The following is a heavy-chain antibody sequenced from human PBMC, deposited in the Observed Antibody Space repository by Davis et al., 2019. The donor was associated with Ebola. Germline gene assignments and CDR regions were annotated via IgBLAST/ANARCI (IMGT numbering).Heavy chain of an antibody. CDR1: GGSISSYY. CDR2: IYYIGST. Sequence: SETLSLTCPVSGGSISSYYWSWIRQPPGKGLAWIGYIYYIGSTNYNPSLKSRVTISVDTSKNQFSLKLSSVTAADTAVYYCARDLGRGWFDHWGQGTLVTVSS. V-gene: IGHV4-59*01. CDR3: ARDLGRGWFDH. J-gene: IGHJ5*02. D-gene: IGHD3-10*01.